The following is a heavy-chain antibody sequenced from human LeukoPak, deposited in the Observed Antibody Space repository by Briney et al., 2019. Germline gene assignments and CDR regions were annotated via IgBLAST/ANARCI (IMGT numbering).Heavy chain of an antibody. CDR2: IRYGGSNK. Sequence: GGSLRLSCAASGFTFSSYDIHWVRQAPGKGLEWVAFIRYGGSNKYYADSVRGRFTISRDNSKNTLYLQMNSLRAEDTAVYYCAKGTHLKGGYSSGWYNWFDPWGQGTLVAVSP. V-gene: IGHV3-30*02. J-gene: IGHJ5*02. D-gene: IGHD6-19*01. CDR3: AKGTHLKGGYSSGWYNWFDP. CDR1: GFTFSSYD.